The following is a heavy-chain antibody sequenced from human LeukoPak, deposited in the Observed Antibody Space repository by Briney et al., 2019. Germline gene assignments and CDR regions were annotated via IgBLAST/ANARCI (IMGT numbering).Heavy chain of an antibody. V-gene: IGHV3-23*01. CDR1: GFTFSSYP. D-gene: IGHD3-22*01. CDR2: VSGGAGRT. CDR3: AKDAYRYYDSSDYYRPYYFDY. Sequence: GGSLRLSCSASGFTFSSYPMTWVRQAPGKGLEWVSSVSGGAGRTYYADSVKGRFTISRDNSKNTLYLQMNSLRAEDTAVYYCAKDAYRYYDSSDYYRPYYFDYWGQGTRVTVSS. J-gene: IGHJ4*02.